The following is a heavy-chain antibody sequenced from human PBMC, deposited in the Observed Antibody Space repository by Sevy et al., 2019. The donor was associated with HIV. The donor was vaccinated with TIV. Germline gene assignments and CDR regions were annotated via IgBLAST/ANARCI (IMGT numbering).Heavy chain of an antibody. CDR3: ARIAVTYCTNDCYHRFDY. D-gene: IGHD2-8*01. CDR2: ISCDGSYK. V-gene: IGHV3-30*04. CDR1: GFSFSQYA. J-gene: IGHJ4*02. Sequence: GGSLRLSCATSGFSFSQYAFHWVRQAPGKGLDWVSFISCDGSYKKYADSVKGRFTISRDNSRNTLYLQMNSLRFDDTAVYYCARIAVTYCTNDCYHRFDYWGQGALVTVSS.